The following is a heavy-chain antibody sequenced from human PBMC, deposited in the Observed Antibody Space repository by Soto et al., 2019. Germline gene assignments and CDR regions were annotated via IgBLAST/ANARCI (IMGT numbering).Heavy chain of an antibody. D-gene: IGHD3-10*01. V-gene: IGHV3-74*01. CDR3: TTDPPAGSRAIDY. CDR1: GFTFSSYW. CDR2: INSDGSST. Sequence: PGGSLRLSCAASGFTFSSYWMHWVRQAPGKGLVWVSRINSDGSSTSYPASVKGRFIISRDDSENTLYLQMNSLKTEDTAVYYCTTDPPAGSRAIDYWGQGTLVTVSS. J-gene: IGHJ4*02.